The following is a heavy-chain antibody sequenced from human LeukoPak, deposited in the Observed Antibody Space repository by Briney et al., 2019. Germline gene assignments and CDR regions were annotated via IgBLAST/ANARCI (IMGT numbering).Heavy chain of an antibody. J-gene: IGHJ4*02. V-gene: IGHV4-39*01. Sequence: SETLSLTCTVSGGSISSSNYYWGWIRQPPGKDLGWIGGIYYSGSTHYNQSLKSRVTISVDTSKNQFSLKLSSVTAADTAVYYCARSKLMYYYDSPTDYWGQGTLVTVSS. CDR3: ARSKLMYYYDSPTDY. CDR1: GGSISSSNYY. D-gene: IGHD3-22*01. CDR2: IYYSGST.